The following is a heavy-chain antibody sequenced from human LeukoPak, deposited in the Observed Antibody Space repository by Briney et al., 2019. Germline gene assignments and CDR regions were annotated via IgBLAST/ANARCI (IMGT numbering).Heavy chain of an antibody. Sequence: PSETLSLTCAVYGGSFSGYYWSWIRQPPGKGLEWIGEINHSGSTNYNPSLKSRVTISVDTSKNQFSLKLSSVTAADTAVYYCARVKSRSTDYYGSGRSYGMDVWGQGTTVTVSS. CDR3: ARVKSRSTDYYGSGRSYGMDV. V-gene: IGHV4-34*01. J-gene: IGHJ6*02. CDR1: GGSFSGYY. CDR2: INHSGST. D-gene: IGHD3-10*01.